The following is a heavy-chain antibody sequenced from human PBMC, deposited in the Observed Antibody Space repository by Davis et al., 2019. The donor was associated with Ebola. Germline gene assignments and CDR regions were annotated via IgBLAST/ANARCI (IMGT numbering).Heavy chain of an antibody. CDR3: ARGEDNYGWTSGWYFDP. CDR2: IHPGDSET. D-gene: IGHD6-19*01. V-gene: IGHV5-51*01. Sequence: GESLKISCKGSGYTFTSYWIAWVRQVPGKGLEWMGIIHPGDSETRYSPSFQGQVTISVDKSISTTYLQWRGLKASDSATYYCARGEDNYGWTSGWYFDPWGQGTLVTVSS. CDR1: GYTFTSYW. J-gene: IGHJ5*02.